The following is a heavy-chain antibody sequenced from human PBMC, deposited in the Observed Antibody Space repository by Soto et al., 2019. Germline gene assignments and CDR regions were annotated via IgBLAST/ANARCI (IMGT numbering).Heavy chain of an antibody. J-gene: IGHJ6*02. CDR1: GGSFSGYY. CDR2: INHSGST. V-gene: IGHV4-34*01. Sequence: SETLSLTCAVYGGSFSGYYWSWIRQPPGKGLEWIGEINHSGSTNYNPSLKSRVTISVDTSKNQFSLKLSSVTAADTAVYYCARSTVTTPRYYYYYGMDVWGQGTTVTVSS. CDR3: ARSTVTTPRYYYYYGMDV. D-gene: IGHD4-17*01.